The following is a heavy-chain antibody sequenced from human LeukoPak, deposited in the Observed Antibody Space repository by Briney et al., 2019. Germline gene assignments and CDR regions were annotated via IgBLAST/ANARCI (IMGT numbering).Heavy chain of an antibody. J-gene: IGHJ6*02. CDR1: GYSISSIYC. D-gene: IGHD3-3*02. Sequence: SETLSLTCTVSGYSISSIYCWGWIRQPPGKGLEWIGRICHTGSTYYNPSLKSRVTMSVDTSKNQFSLKLSSVTAADTAVYYCARVGSGLAQKYYYYGVDVWGQGTTVTVSS. CDR2: ICHTGST. V-gene: IGHV4-38-2*02. CDR3: ARVGSGLAQKYYYYGVDV.